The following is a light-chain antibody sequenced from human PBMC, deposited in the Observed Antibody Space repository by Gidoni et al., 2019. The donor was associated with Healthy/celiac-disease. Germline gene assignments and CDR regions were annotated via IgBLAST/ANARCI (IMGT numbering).Light chain of an antibody. CDR3: QQYYSTPVT. CDR2: WAS. CDR1: QSVLYSSNNKNY. Sequence: EIVRIQSPDSLAVSLGERATINCKSSQSVLYSSNNKNYLAWYQQKPGQPPKLLIYWASTREAGVPDRFSGSGSGTDFTLTISSLQAEDVAVYYCQQYYSTPVTFGQGTKVEIK. J-gene: IGKJ1*01. V-gene: IGKV4-1*01.